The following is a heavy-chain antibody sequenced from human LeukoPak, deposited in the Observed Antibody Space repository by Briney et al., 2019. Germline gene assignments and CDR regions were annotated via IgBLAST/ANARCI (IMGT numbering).Heavy chain of an antibody. J-gene: IGHJ4*02. Sequence: PSETLSLTCTVSGGSISSSSYYWGWIRQPPGKGLEWIGSIYYSGSTYYNPSLKSRVTISVDTSKNQFSLKLSSVTAADTAVYYCARSPRLPRHYDSSGPFSYWGQGTLVTVSS. V-gene: IGHV4-39*01. D-gene: IGHD3-22*01. CDR2: IYYSGST. CDR3: ARSPRLPRHYDSSGPFSY. CDR1: GGSISSSSYY.